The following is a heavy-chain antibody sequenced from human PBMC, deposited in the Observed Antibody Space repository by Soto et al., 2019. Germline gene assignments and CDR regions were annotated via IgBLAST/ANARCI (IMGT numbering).Heavy chain of an antibody. V-gene: IGHV4-34*01. D-gene: IGHD6-19*01. Sequence: QVQLQQWGAGLLKPSETLSLTCAVYGGSFSGYYWSWIRQPPGKGLEWIGEINHSGSTNYNPSLKSRVTISVDTSKNQFSLKLSSVTAADTAVYYCAGSSVAGTSRWFDPWGQGTLVTVSS. J-gene: IGHJ5*02. CDR2: INHSGST. CDR1: GGSFSGYY. CDR3: AGSSVAGTSRWFDP.